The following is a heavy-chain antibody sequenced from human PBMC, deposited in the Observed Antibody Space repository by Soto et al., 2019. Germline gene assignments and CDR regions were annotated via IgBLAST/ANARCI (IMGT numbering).Heavy chain of an antibody. V-gene: IGHV1-3*01. CDR1: GYTFTSYG. CDR2: INAANGDT. CDR3: VRRHVSATGIDWFDP. D-gene: IGHD6-13*01. Sequence: ASVKVSCKASGYTFTSYGIHWVRQAPGQRLEWMGWINAANGDTTYSPKFQGRVTITRDTSASTAYMELSSLRSEDTAVYYCVRRHVSATGIDWFDPWGQGTLVTVSS. J-gene: IGHJ5*02.